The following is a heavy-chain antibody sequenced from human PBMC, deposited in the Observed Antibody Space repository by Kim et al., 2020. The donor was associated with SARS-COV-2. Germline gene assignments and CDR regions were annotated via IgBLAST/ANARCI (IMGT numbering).Heavy chain of an antibody. V-gene: IGHV4-39*01. CDR1: GGSISSSSYY. J-gene: IGHJ6*02. Sequence: SETLSLTCTVSGGSISSSSYYWGWIRQPPGKGLEWIGSIYYSGSTYYNPSLKSRVTISVDTSKNQFSLKLSSVTAADTAVYYCARRRKTYYYYGMDVWGQGTTVTVSS. CDR2: IYYSGST. CDR3: ARRRKTYYYYGMDV.